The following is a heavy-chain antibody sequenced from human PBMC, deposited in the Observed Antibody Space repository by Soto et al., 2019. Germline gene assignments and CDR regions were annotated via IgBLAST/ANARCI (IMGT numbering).Heavy chain of an antibody. CDR1: GFTFSDYW. Sequence: PGGSLRLSCAASGFTFSDYWMSWVRQAPGKGLEWVANIKRVGSEKTYVDSEKGRFTISRDNAKNSLYLQMNSLRAEDTAVYYCASAPWEAAARSRWGQGTLVTVSS. CDR2: IKRVGSEK. CDR3: ASAPWEAAARSR. D-gene: IGHD6-13*01. J-gene: IGHJ4*02. V-gene: IGHV3-7*05.